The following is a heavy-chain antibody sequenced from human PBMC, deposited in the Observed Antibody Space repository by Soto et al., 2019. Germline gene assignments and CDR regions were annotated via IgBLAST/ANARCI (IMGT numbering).Heavy chain of an antibody. D-gene: IGHD3-9*01. Sequence: SVNVCCQASRFTFYSSGVQLLLHSLGQRLEWIGNIVVGSGNTNYAQKFQERVTITRDMSTSTAYMELSSLRSEDTAVYYCAAFDPGPMGFDPWGQGTLVTVSS. V-gene: IGHV1-58*01. J-gene: IGHJ5*02. CDR1: RFTFYSSG. CDR3: AAFDPGPMGFDP. CDR2: IVVGSGNT.